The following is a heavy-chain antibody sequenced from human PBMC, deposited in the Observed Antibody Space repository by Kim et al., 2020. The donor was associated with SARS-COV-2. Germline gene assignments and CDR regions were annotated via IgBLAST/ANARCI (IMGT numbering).Heavy chain of an antibody. D-gene: IGHD2-21*02. CDR1: FPVSSDA. J-gene: IGHJ4*02. Sequence: FPVSSDAMSWGRHAPGKGLEWVSAMSGSGGKTYTADSVKDRFTISRDNSKNTLDLQMNNLTAEDTAIYYWSNDRAWTESPYHFDHWGQGTL. V-gene: IGHV3-23*01. CDR2: MSGSGGKT. CDR3: SNDRAWTESPYHFDH.